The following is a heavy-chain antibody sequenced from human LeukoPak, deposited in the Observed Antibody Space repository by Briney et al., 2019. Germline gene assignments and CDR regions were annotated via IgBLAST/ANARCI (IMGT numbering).Heavy chain of an antibody. CDR3: ASGDYLWGSYLGY. CDR1: GGSISSGPYY. CDR2: IYYGENT. V-gene: IGHV4-39*01. Sequence: SETLSLTCTVSGGSISSGPYYWGWIRQPPGKGLEWIGNIYYGENTYYNPSLKSRVTISIDTSKDQFYLKLSSLTAADTAVYYCASGDYLWGSYLGYWGQGTLVTVSS. J-gene: IGHJ4*02. D-gene: IGHD3-16*02.